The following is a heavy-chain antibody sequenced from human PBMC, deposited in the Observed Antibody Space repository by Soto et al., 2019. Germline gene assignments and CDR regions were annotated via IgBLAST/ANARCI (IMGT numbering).Heavy chain of an antibody. Sequence: SETLALTCVASGFSISSGYYWGWIRQPPGKVLEWIGSIYHSGTTYYNPALKSRVTISLDTSRNQSSLRLTSVTAADTAVYYCARSPLTSSWYAGSWGQG. J-gene: IGHJ5*02. CDR3: ARSPLTSSWYAGS. CDR1: GFSISSGYY. CDR2: IYHSGTT. D-gene: IGHD6-13*01. V-gene: IGHV4-38-2*01.